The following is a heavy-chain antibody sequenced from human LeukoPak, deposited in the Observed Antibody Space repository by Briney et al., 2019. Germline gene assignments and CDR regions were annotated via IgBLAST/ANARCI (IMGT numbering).Heavy chain of an antibody. D-gene: IGHD5-18*01. V-gene: IGHV3-30-3*01. CDR1: GFTFSSYA. CDR3: ARVSSYGNNWFDP. CDR2: ISYDGSNK. Sequence: PGGSLRLSCAASGFTFSSYAMHWVRQAPGKGLEWVAVISYDGSNKYYADSVKGRFTISRDNSKNTLYLQMNSLRAEDTAVNYCARVSSYGNNWFDPWGQGTLVTVSS. J-gene: IGHJ5*02.